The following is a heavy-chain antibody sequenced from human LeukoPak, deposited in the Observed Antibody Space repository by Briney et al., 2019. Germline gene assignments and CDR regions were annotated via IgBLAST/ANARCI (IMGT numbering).Heavy chain of an antibody. D-gene: IGHD1-1*01. V-gene: IGHV1-69*13. Sequence: SVKVSCKASGGTFSSYAISWVRQAPGQGLEWMGGIIPIFGTANYAQKFQSRVTITADESTSTAYMELSSLRSEDTAVYYCARDEPGTYNWFDPWGQGTLVTVSS. CDR3: ARDEPGTYNWFDP. CDR2: IIPIFGTA. CDR1: GGTFSSYA. J-gene: IGHJ5*02.